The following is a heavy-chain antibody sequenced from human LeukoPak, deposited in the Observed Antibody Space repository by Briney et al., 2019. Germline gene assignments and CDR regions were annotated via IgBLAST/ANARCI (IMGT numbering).Heavy chain of an antibody. J-gene: IGHJ4*02. V-gene: IGHV1-18*04. CDR1: GYTFTGYY. CDR3: ARDGGPYGTSHY. CDR2: ISAYNGNT. Sequence: GASVKVSCKASGYTFTGYYMHWVRQAPGQGLEWMGWISAYNGNTNYAQKLQGRVTMTTDTSTSTAYMELRSLRSDDTAVYYCARDGGPYGTSHYWGQGTLVTVSS. D-gene: IGHD3-16*01.